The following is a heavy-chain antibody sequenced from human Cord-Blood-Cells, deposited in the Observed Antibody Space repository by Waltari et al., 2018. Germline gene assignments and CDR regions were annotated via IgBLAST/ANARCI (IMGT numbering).Heavy chain of an antibody. V-gene: IGHV4-34*01. CDR3: ARAWTVVTAFDI. CDR1: GGSFSGYY. J-gene: IGHJ3*02. CDR2: INHSGST. D-gene: IGHD2-15*01. Sequence: QVQLQQWGAGLLKPSETLSLTCAVYGGSFSGYYWSWIRQPPGKGLEWIGEINHSGSTNHNPSLKSRVTISVDTSKNQFSLKLSSVTAADTAVYYCARAWTVVTAFDIWGQGTMVTVSS.